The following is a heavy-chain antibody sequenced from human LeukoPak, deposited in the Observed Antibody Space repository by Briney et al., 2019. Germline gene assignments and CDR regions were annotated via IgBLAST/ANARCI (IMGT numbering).Heavy chain of an antibody. V-gene: IGHV1-2*06. CDR3: AIAGGGSDAFDI. D-gene: IGHD2-15*01. CDR1: GYTFTGYF. J-gene: IGHJ3*02. Sequence: ASVKVSCKAFGYTFTGYFMHWVRQAPGQGLEWMGRTNPNTGGTKYTQKFRGRVTMTRDTSISTAYMELSNLRSDDTAVYYCAIAGGGSDAFDIWGQGTMVTVSS. CDR2: TNPNTGGT.